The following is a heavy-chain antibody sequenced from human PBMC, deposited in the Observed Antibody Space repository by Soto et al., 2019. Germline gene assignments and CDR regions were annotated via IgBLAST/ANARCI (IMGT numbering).Heavy chain of an antibody. D-gene: IGHD2-2*01. Sequence: EVQLVESGGGLVKPGGSLRLSCAASGFTFSNAWMSWVRQAPGKGLEWVGRIKSKTDGGTTDYAAPVKGRFTISRDDSKNPLYLQMNSLKTEDTAVYYCNTGSSTSDYYYGMDVWGQGTTVTVSS. CDR1: GFTFSNAW. V-gene: IGHV3-15*01. J-gene: IGHJ6*02. CDR3: NTGSSTSDYYYGMDV. CDR2: IKSKTDGGTT.